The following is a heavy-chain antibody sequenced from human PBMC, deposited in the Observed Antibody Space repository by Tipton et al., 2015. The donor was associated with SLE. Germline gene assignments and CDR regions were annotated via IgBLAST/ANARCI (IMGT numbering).Heavy chain of an antibody. CDR1: GDSISTYY. V-gene: IGHV4-59*01. Sequence: TLSLTCTVSGDSISTYYWSWIRQPLGKGLEWIGYIVYTGNTNHNPSLKSRVTMSVDTSKNQFSLNLRSVTAADTAIYYCARDGGEDVFDIWGQGIMVTVSS. D-gene: IGHD3-3*01. J-gene: IGHJ3*02. CDR3: ARDGGEDVFDI. CDR2: IVYTGNT.